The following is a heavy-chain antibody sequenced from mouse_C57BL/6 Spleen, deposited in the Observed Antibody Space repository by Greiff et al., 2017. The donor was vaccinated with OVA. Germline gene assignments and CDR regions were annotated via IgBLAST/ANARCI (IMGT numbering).Heavy chain of an antibody. D-gene: IGHD3-1*01. J-gene: IGHJ3*01. CDR1: GFTFSSYT. CDR2: ISGGGGNT. V-gene: IGHV5-9*01. Sequence: EVQRVESGGGLVKPGGSLKLSCAASGFTFSSYTMSWVRQTPEQRLEWVATISGGGGNTYYPDSVKGRFTISRYNAKNTLYLQMSSLRSEDTALYYCARGLYPWFAYWGQGTMVTVSA. CDR3: ARGLYPWFAY.